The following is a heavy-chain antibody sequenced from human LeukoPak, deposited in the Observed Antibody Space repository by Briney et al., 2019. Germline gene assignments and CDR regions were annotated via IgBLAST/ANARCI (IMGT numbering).Heavy chain of an antibody. CDR2: ISYDGSNK. J-gene: IGHJ4*02. CDR3: ARDGCSGGNCHNFRY. D-gene: IGHD2-15*01. CDR1: GFTFRSYT. V-gene: IGHV3-30-3*01. Sequence: PGRSLRLSCAASGFTFRSYTMHWVREAPGKGLEWVAIISYDGSNKYYADSVKGRFTISRDNSKNTLYLQMNSLRAEDTAAYYCARDGCSGGNCHNFRYWVQGTLVTVSS.